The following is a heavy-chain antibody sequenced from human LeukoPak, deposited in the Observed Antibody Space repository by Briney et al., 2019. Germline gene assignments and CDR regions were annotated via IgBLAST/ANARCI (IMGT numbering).Heavy chain of an antibody. D-gene: IGHD3-3*01. Sequence: GGSLRLSCAASGFTFSSYWMHWVRQAPEKGLVWVSRIKSDGSTTNYADSVKGRFTISRDNAKNTLYLQVNGLRAEDTAVYYCARDPSAWSGYYDYWGQGTPVTVSS. CDR1: GFTFSSYW. CDR2: IKSDGSTT. J-gene: IGHJ4*02. V-gene: IGHV3-74*01. CDR3: ARDPSAWSGYYDY.